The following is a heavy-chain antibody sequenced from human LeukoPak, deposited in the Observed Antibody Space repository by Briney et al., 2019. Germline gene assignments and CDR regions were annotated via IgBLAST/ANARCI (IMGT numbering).Heavy chain of an antibody. V-gene: IGHV3-23*01. CDR1: GLPFSNYA. CDR3: AKVAEVGATGYYYYMDV. D-gene: IGHD1-26*01. Sequence: GGSLRLSCAASGLPFSNYAMSWVRQAPGKGLEWVSSLISSGAVTYYADSVKGRFTISRDNSKNTLYLQMNSLRAEDTAVYYCAKVAEVGATGYYYYMDVWGKGTTVTISS. J-gene: IGHJ6*03. CDR2: LISSGAVT.